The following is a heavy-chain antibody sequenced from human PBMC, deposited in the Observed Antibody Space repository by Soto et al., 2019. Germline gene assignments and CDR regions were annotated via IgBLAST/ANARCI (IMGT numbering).Heavy chain of an antibody. J-gene: IGHJ5*02. CDR3: ARDNSQNYGTPAASSWFHP. D-gene: IGHD2-15*01. CDR2: ISAYNGNT. CDR1: GYTLTSYG. V-gene: IGHV1-18*01. Sequence: GASVKVSCKASGYTLTSYGISWVRQAPGQGLEWMGWISAYNGNTNYAQKLQGRVTMTTDTSTSTAYMELRSLRSDDKAVYYCARDNSQNYGTPAASSWFHPWGQGTQVTV.